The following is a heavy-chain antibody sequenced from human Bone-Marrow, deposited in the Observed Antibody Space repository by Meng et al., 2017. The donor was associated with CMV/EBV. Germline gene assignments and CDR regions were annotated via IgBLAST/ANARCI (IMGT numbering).Heavy chain of an antibody. D-gene: IGHD3-22*01. CDR2: INPDGGTT. CDR3: ARDLVGYDAFDV. V-gene: IGHV1-18*01. Sequence: ASVKVSCKASGYTFTTYGISWVQQAPGQGLEWMGRINPDGGTTTYAQKFQGGVTLTSDTSTSTVYMELSSLRSEDTAVYYCARDLVGYDAFDVWGQGTMVTVSS. J-gene: IGHJ3*01. CDR1: GYTFTTYG.